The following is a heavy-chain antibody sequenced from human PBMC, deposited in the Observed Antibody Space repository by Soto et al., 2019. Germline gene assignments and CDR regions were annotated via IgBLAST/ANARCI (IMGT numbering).Heavy chain of an antibody. CDR2: INAGNGNT. CDR3: AREGAAAGINYYYYMDV. Sequence: GASVKVSCKASGYTFTSYAMHWVRQAPGQRLEWMGWINAGNGNTKYSQKFQGRVTITRDTSASTAYMELSSLRSGDTAVYYCAREGAAAGINYYYYMDVWGKGTTVTVSS. CDR1: GYTFTSYA. J-gene: IGHJ6*03. V-gene: IGHV1-3*01. D-gene: IGHD6-13*01.